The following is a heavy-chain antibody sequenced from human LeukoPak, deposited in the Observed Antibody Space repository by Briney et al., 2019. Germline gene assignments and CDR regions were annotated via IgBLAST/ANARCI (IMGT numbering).Heavy chain of an antibody. V-gene: IGHV3-23*01. CDR3: AKAERYSGSYFDY. CDR2: ISGSGGST. J-gene: IGHJ4*02. D-gene: IGHD1-26*01. CDR1: GFTFSSYA. Sequence: GGSLRLSCAASGFTFSSYAMSWVRQAPGKGLEWVSAISGSGGSTYYADSVKGRFTISRDNSKNTLHLQMNSLRAEDTAVYYCAKAERYSGSYFDYWGQGTLVTVSS.